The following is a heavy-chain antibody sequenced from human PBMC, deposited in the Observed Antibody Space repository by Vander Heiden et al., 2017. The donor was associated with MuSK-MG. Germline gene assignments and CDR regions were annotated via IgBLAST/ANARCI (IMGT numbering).Heavy chain of an antibody. Sequence: EVQLLESGGGLEQPGGSLRLSCAGPGFTLSTSPMSWVRQAPGKGLEWVSAIRGSGGGTYYADSVKGRFTISRDNSKNTLFLQMNSLRVEDTAVYYCVKDLPASGWFYWGQGTPVTVSS. D-gene: IGHD6-19*01. J-gene: IGHJ4*02. CDR1: GFTLSTSP. CDR3: VKDLPASGWFY. V-gene: IGHV3-23*01. CDR2: IRGSGGGT.